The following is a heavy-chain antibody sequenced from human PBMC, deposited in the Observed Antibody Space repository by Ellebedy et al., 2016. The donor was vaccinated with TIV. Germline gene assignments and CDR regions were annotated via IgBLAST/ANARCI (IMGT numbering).Heavy chain of an antibody. Sequence: MPSETLSLTCTVSGGSISGYYWSWIRQTPEKGLEWIGFIYYRGTTDYNPSLQSRVTMSVDPSKNQFSLKMNSVTAADAAMYYCARRAAGLSTKFDSWGQGALVTVSS. CDR3: ARRAAGLSTKFDS. CDR2: IYYRGTT. V-gene: IGHV4-59*01. J-gene: IGHJ4*02. D-gene: IGHD2-15*01. CDR1: GGSISGYY.